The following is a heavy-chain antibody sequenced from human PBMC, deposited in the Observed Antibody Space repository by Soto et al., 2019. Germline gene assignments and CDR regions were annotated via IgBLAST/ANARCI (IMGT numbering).Heavy chain of an antibody. J-gene: IGHJ6*02. CDR3: ARQGINGAYVNYVRDG. CDR2: IYPCDSET. V-gene: IGHV5-51*01. D-gene: IGHD3-10*02. Sequence: PVESLKISCKGSGYRFNSYWIGWVRQMPWKGLEWIGMIYPCDSETTYSPSFQGQVTMSADKSISTAYLQWSSLKASDSATYYCARQGINGAYVNYVRDGWGQGTTVIVSS. CDR1: GYRFNSYW.